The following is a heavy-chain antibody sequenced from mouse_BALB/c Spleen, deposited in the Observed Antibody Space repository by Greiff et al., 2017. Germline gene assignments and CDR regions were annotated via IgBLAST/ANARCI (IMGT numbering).Heavy chain of an antibody. Sequence: DVKLVESGGGLVQPGGSLKLSCAASGFTFSSYGMSWVRQTPDKRLELVATINSNGGSTYYPDSVKGRFTISRDNAKNTLYLQMSSLKSEDTAMYYCARALNWGWYFDVWGAGTTVTVSS. D-gene: IGHD4-1*01. V-gene: IGHV5-6-3*01. CDR1: GFTFSSYG. CDR2: INSNGGST. CDR3: ARALNWGWYFDV. J-gene: IGHJ1*01.